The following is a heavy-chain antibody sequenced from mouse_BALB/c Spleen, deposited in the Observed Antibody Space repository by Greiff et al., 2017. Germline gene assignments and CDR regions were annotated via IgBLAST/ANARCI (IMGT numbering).Heavy chain of an antibody. CDR2: IWSGGST. J-gene: IGHJ4*01. Sequence: VKLMESGPGLVQPSQSLSITCTVSGFSLTSYGVHWVRQSPGKGLEWLGVIWSGGSTDYNAAFISRLSISKDNSKSQVFFKMNSLQANDTAIYYCARGAPALYAMDYWGQGTSVTVSS. CDR3: ARGAPALYAMDY. CDR1: GFSLTSYG. V-gene: IGHV2-2*02.